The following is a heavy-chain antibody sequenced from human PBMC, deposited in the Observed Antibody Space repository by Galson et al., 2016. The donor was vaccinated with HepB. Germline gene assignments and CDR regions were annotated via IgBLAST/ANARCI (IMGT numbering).Heavy chain of an antibody. D-gene: IGHD1-7*01. CDR1: GFSFSTYW. CDR2: IRKDGDVR. Sequence: SLRLSCAASGFSFSTYWMSWVRQAPGKGLEWVANIRKDGDVRDYGASVRGRFTISRDNAMNSLYLQMDDLSPEDTAVYYCVRASSWNYNYWGQGALVTVAS. CDR3: VRASSWNYNY. J-gene: IGHJ4*02. V-gene: IGHV3-7*01.